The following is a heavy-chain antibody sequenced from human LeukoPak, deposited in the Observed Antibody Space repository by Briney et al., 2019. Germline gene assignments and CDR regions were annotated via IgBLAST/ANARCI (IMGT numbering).Heavy chain of an antibody. D-gene: IGHD4-17*01. CDR3: ARGTVTTDGY. CDR2: INHSGST. Sequence: SETLSLTCAVYGGSFSGYYWSWIRQPPGKGLEWIGEINHSGSTNYNPSLKSRVTISVDTSKNQFSLKLSSVTAADTAVYYCARGTVTTDGYWGQGTLVTVSS. V-gene: IGHV4-34*01. J-gene: IGHJ4*02. CDR1: GGSFSGYY.